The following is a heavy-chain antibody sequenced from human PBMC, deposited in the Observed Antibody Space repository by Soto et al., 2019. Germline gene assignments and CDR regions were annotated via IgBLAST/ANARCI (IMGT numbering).Heavy chain of an antibody. CDR1: GFTFSSYA. CDR2: ISGSGVST. D-gene: IGHD1-26*01. Sequence: EVQVLESGGGLVQPGGSLRLSCAASGFTFSSYAMSWVRQAPGKGLEWVSTISGSGVSTSYADSVKGRFTISRDNSKNMLYLQVNSLRAEDTAVYFCAKVRGGTYSNELDYWGQGTLVTVSS. J-gene: IGHJ4*02. V-gene: IGHV3-23*01. CDR3: AKVRGGTYSNELDY.